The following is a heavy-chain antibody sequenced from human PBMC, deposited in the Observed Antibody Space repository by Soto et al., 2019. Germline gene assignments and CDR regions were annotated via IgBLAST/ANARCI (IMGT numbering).Heavy chain of an antibody. D-gene: IGHD6-13*01. CDR3: AGDYFCSSTIYYFDY. Sequence: GASVKVSCKASGGTFSSYAISWVRQAPGQGLEWMGGIIPIFGTANYAQKFQGRVTITADESTSTAYMELSSLRSEDTAVYYCAGDYFCSSTIYYFDYWGQGTLVTVSS. CDR2: IIPIFGTA. CDR1: GGTFSSYA. V-gene: IGHV1-69*13. J-gene: IGHJ4*02.